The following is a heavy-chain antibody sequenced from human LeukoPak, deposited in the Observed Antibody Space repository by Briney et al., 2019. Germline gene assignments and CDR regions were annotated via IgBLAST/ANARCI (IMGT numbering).Heavy chain of an antibody. J-gene: IGHJ4*02. CDR2: INPNSGGT. V-gene: IGHV1-2*02. CDR1: GYTFTGYY. D-gene: IGHD6-19*01. Sequence: APVKVSCKASGYTFTGYYMHWVRQAPGQGLEWMGWINPNSGGTNYAQKFQGRVTMTRDTSISTAYMELSRLRSDDTAVYYCARTIIPVAGGTFFDYWGQGTLVTVSS. CDR3: ARTIIPVAGGTFFDY.